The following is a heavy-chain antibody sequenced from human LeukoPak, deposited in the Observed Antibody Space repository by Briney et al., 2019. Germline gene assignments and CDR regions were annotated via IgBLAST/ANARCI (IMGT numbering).Heavy chain of an antibody. CDR2: INHSGST. CDR3: AREPAARITIFGVVSRDDAFDI. Sequence: SETLSLTCAVYSGSFSGYYWSWIRQPPGKGLEWIGEINHSGSTNYNPSLKSRVTISVDTSKNQFSLELSSVTAADTAVYYCAREPAARITIFGVVSRDDAFDIWGQGTMVTVSS. J-gene: IGHJ3*02. V-gene: IGHV4-34*01. CDR1: SGSFSGYY. D-gene: IGHD3-3*01.